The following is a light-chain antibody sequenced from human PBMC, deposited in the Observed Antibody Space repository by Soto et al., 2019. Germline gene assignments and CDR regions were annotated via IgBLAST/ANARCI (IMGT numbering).Light chain of an antibody. CDR1: QSVSNN. J-gene: IGKJ1*01. V-gene: IGKV3-15*01. CDR3: QQYNNWPPWT. CDR2: AAS. Sequence: EVVMTQSPATLSVSPGERVTLSCRASQSVSNNYLAWYQQKPGQAPRLLIYAASTRATGIPPRFSGSGSGTEFTLTISSLQSEDFAVYYCQQYNNWPPWTFGQGTKVDIK.